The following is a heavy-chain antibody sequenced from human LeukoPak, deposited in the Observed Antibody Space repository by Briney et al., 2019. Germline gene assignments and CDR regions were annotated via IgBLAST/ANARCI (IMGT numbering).Heavy chain of an antibody. CDR1: GYTLTELS. CDR2: FDPEDGET. J-gene: IGHJ6*02. V-gene: IGHV1-24*01. CDR3: ATDLAQPTLHYYYYYGMDV. Sequence: ASVKVSCKVSGYTLTELSIHWVRQAPGKGLEWMGGFDPEDGETIYAQKFQGRVTMTEDTSTDTAYMELSSLRSEDTAVYYCATDLAQPTLHYYYYYGMDVWGQGTTVTVSS. D-gene: IGHD3-10*01.